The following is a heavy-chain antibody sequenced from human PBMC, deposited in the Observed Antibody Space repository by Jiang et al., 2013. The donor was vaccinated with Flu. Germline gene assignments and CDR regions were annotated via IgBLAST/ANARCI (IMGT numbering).Heavy chain of an antibody. CDR2: IYHSGST. CDR3: ARGRGILWWSNTYYYGMDV. Sequence: LLKPSETLSLTCAVSGYSISSGYYWGWIRQPPGKGLEWIGSIYHSGSTNYNPSLKSRVTISVDTSKNQFSLKLSSVTAADTAVYYCARGRGILWWSNTYYYGMDVWGKGTTVTVSS. CDR1: GYSISSGYY. J-gene: IGHJ6*04. V-gene: IGHV4-38-2*01. D-gene: IGHD2-21*01.